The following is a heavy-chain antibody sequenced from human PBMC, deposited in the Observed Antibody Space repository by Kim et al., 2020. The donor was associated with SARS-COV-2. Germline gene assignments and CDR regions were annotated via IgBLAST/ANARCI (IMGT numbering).Heavy chain of an antibody. D-gene: IGHD1-26*01. J-gene: IGHJ4*02. CDR3: ARFGGSYFDY. CDR2: IYYSGST. Sequence: SETLSLTCTVSGDSISTYYWSWIRQPPGKGLEWIGYIYYSGSTNYNPSLKSRVTMSVDTSKNQFSLKLSSVTAADTAVYYCARFGGSYFDYWGQGTLVTVSS. CDR1: GDSISTYY. V-gene: IGHV4-59*08.